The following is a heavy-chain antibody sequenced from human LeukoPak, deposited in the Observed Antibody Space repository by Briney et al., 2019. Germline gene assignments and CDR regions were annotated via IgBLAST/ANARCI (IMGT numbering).Heavy chain of an antibody. CDR2: INPNSGGT. J-gene: IGHJ4*02. CDR3: ARRAPDFYGYDY. Sequence: GASVNVSCKASGYTFTSYYMHWVRQAPGQGLEWMGWINPNSGGTNFAQNFQDRVTMTRDTSITTAYMELSRLRSDDTAVYYCARRAPDFYGYDYWGQGTLVTVSS. D-gene: IGHD3-3*01. CDR1: GYTFTSYY. V-gene: IGHV1-2*02.